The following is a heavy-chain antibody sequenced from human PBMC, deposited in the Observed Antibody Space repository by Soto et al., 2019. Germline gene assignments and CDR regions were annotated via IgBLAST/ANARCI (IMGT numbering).Heavy chain of an antibody. CDR2: IYWDDDK. CDR1: GFSLSTSGVG. Sequence: QITLKESGPTLVKPTQTLTLTCTFDGFSLSTSGVGVSWIRQPPGKALEWLALIYWDDDKRYSPSPKSRPTITKDTSKNQVILTMTNMEPVDTATYYCAHRGSHAYGDHTEKGGDAFDIWGQGTMVTVSS. V-gene: IGHV2-5*02. CDR3: AHRGSHAYGDHTEKGGDAFDI. D-gene: IGHD4-17*01. J-gene: IGHJ3*02.